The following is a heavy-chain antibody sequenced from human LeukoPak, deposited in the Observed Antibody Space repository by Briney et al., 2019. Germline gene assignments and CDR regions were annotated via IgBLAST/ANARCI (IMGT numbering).Heavy chain of an antibody. V-gene: IGHV4-30-4*08. CDR2: IYYSGST. D-gene: IGHD6-19*01. J-gene: IGHJ4*02. CDR3: ARESSSGWSSSGGFDY. CDR1: GGSFSGYY. Sequence: SETLSLTCAVYGGSFSGYYWSWIRQPPGKGLEWIGYIYYSGSTYYNPSLKSRVTISVDTSKNQFSLKLSSVTAADTAVYYCARESSSGWSSSGGFDYWGQGTLVTVSS.